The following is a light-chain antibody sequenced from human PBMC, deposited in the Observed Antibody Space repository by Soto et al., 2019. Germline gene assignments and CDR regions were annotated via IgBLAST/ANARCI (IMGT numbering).Light chain of an antibody. CDR1: QSVSSN. Sequence: ELVMPQSPATLSVSPVERATLSCRASQSVSSNIGWYQQRPGQAPRLLIYRASTRATDVPVRFSGSGSGTDFTLTITGLQPDDCAIYYCQQYNSWPLTFGGGSNVDIK. CDR2: RAS. V-gene: IGKV3-15*01. J-gene: IGKJ4*01. CDR3: QQYNSWPLT.